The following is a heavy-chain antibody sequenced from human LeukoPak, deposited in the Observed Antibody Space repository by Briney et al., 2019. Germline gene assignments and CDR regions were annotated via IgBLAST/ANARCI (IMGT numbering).Heavy chain of an antibody. V-gene: IGHV4-34*01. CDR1: GGSFSGYY. CDR3: ARGRDPPFYFDY. J-gene: IGHJ4*02. Sequence: SETLSLTCAVYGGSFSGYYWSWIRQPPAKGLEGIGEINHSGSTNYKPSLNSRVTISVDTSKNQFSLKLSSVTAADTAVYYCARGRDPPFYFDYWGQGTLVTVSS. CDR2: INHSGST.